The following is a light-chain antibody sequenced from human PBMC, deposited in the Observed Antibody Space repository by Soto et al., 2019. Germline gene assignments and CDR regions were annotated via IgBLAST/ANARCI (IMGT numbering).Light chain of an antibody. Sequence: EIVITQSPATLSVSPGERATLSCRASQSVSSNLAWYQQKPGKAPRLLIYRASTRATGIPARFSGSGSGPEFTLTISRLKSEDFAVYYCQQYNNWPRTFGQGTKVAIK. CDR2: RAS. CDR1: QSVSSN. CDR3: QQYNNWPRT. J-gene: IGKJ1*01. V-gene: IGKV3-15*01.